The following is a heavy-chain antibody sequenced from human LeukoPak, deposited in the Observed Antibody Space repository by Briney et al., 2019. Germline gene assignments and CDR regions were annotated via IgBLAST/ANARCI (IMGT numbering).Heavy chain of an antibody. CDR2: IKQDGSEK. V-gene: IGHV3-7*01. CDR3: ARAVAGTFYYYYYMDV. J-gene: IGHJ6*03. D-gene: IGHD6-19*01. Sequence: TGGSLRLSCTTSGFTFTSYWLGWARQAPGKGLEWVANIKQDGSEKYYVDSVKGRFTISRDNAKNSLYLQMNSLRAEDTAVYYCARAVAGTFYYYYYMDVWGKGTTVTVSS. CDR1: GFTFTSYW.